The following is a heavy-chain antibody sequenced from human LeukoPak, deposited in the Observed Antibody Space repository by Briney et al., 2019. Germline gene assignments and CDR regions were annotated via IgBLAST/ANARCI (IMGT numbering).Heavy chain of an antibody. Sequence: MGRIIPILGIANYAQKFQGRVTITADKSTSTAYMELSSLRSEDTAVYYCARDQQQLVLFDIWGQGTMDTVSS. CDR3: ARDQQQLVLFDI. V-gene: IGHV1-69*04. D-gene: IGHD6-13*01. CDR2: IIPILGIA. J-gene: IGHJ3*02.